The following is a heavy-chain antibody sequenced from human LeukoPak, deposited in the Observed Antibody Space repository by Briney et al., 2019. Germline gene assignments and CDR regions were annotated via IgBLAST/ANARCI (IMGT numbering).Heavy chain of an antibody. CDR1: GFTFSTYW. V-gene: IGHV3-23*01. CDR3: AKAAAERCASIKCYPFDS. Sequence: PGGSLRLSCAASGFTFSTYWMHWVRQAPGRGLEWVSAISNNGGYTYYADSVQGRFTISRDNSKNTLYLQMSHLRVEDTALYYCAKAAAERCASIKCYPFDSWGQGTLVAVSS. CDR2: ISNNGGYT. J-gene: IGHJ4*02. D-gene: IGHD1-1*01.